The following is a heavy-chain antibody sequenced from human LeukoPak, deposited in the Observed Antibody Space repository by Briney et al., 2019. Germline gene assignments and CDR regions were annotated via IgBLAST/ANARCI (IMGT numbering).Heavy chain of an antibody. CDR1: GFTFSSYG. CDR2: IGYDGRNK. D-gene: IGHD3-22*01. J-gene: IGHJ3*02. CDR3: AKNHYYDSSGLDAFDI. V-gene: IGHV3-30*02. Sequence: GGSLRLSCAASGFTFSSYGMHWVRQAPGKGLEWVAFIGYDGRNKYYADSVKGRFTISRDNSKNTLYLQMNSLRAEDTTLYYSAKNHYYDSSGLDAFDIWGQGTLVTISS.